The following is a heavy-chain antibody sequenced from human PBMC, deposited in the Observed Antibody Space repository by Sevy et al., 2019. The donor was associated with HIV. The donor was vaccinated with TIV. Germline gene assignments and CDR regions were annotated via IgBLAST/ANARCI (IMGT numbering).Heavy chain of an antibody. J-gene: IGHJ6*02. D-gene: IGHD4-17*01. V-gene: IGHV3-30-3*01. CDR3: ARPRANYVDHYFFFAMDV. CDR2: ISYDESDK. Sequence: GGSLRLSCAASRFAFSDYFAMHWVRQAPGKGLEWVALISYDESDKYYADSVKGRFTISRDNFKNTLYLQMNSLTTEDTAVYYCARPRANYVDHYFFFAMDVWGQGTTVTVSS. CDR1: RFAFSDYFA.